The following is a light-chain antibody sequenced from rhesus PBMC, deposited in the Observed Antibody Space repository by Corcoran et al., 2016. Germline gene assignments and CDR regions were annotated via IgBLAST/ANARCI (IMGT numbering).Light chain of an antibody. CDR3: QQYSSSPLT. CDR2: KAA. V-gene: IGKV1-22*01. J-gene: IGKJ4*01. CDR1: QSISSW. Sequence: DIQMTQSPSSLSASVGDTVTITCRASQSISSWLAWYQQKPGKAPKLLIDKAATLQSGVPSRFSGSGSGTDFTLAISSLQSEDFTTYYCQQYSSSPLTFGGGTKVEIK.